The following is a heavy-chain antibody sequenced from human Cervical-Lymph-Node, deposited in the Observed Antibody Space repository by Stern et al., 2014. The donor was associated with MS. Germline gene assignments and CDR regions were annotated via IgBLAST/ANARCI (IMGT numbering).Heavy chain of an antibody. CDR2: LSYDGSTK. J-gene: IGHJ4*02. Sequence: VQLVESGGGVVQPGRSLRLSCVASGFTFSTHAMHWVRQAPGKGLEWVASLSYDGSTKYYADSVKGRFTVSRDNSKNTLNLQMNSLRVEDTAVYYCASSVAARRYLGTFDYWGQGTLVTVSS. CDR3: ASSVAARRYLGTFDY. D-gene: IGHD6-6*01. V-gene: IGHV3-30*04. CDR1: GFTFSTHA.